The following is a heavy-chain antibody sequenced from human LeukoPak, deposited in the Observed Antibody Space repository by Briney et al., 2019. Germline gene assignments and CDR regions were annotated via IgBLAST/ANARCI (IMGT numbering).Heavy chain of an antibody. CDR1: GGSISSSSYY. CDR2: IYYSGST. V-gene: IGHV4-39*01. CDR3: AKTTHMVRGVFDY. J-gene: IGHJ4*02. D-gene: IGHD3-10*01. Sequence: KASETLSLTCTVSGGSISSSSYYWGWIRQPPGKGLEWIGSIYYSGSTYYNPSLKSRVTISVDTSKNQFSLKLSSVTAADTAVHYCAKTTHMVRGVFDYWGQGTLVTVSS.